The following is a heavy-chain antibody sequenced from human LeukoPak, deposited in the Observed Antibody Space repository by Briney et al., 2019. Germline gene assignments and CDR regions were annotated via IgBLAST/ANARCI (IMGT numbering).Heavy chain of an antibody. CDR3: AKDAPLSGSASGCARNFFDY. D-gene: IGHD6-19*01. Sequence: GGSLRLSCAASGFTFSGYAMSWVRQAPGKGLEWVSTVTGSAASTYYAEPVKGRFTFSRDNSKHTPHMQMNSPTAEDTAVYYCAKDAPLSGSASGCARNFFDYWGQGTLVTVSS. CDR1: GFTFSGYA. CDR2: VTGSAAST. J-gene: IGHJ4*02. V-gene: IGHV3-23*01.